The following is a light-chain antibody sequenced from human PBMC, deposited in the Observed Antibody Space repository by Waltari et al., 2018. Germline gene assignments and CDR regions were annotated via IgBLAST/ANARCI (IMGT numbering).Light chain of an antibody. CDR2: EDN. CDR3: YSTDITGNYRV. Sequence: SYELRQPPSVSVSPGQTARITCSGDALLRKYAYWYQKKSGQAPVMVISEDNRRPSGIPERFSGSSSGTMATLTITGAQVEGEADYFWYSTDITGNYRVFGGGTTLSVL. V-gene: IGLV3-10*01. J-gene: IGLJ3*02. CDR1: ALLRKY.